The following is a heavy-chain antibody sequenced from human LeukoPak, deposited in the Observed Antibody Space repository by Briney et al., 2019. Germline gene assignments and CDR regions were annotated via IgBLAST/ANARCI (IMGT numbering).Heavy chain of an antibody. J-gene: IGHJ5*02. D-gene: IGHD6-19*01. V-gene: IGHV4-34*01. CDR3: ARADSSGWYFSGWFDP. Sequence: SETLSLTCAVYGGSFSGDFWSWIRQSPGKGLEWIGEINHGGSTTYNPSLQSRVTMSVDTSTNQISLNLTSLTAADTAVYYCARADSSGWYFSGWFDPWGQGTLVTVSS. CDR1: GGSFSGDF. CDR2: INHGGST.